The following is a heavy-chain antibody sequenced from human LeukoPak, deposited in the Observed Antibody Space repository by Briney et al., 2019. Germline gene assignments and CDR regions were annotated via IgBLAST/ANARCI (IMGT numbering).Heavy chain of an antibody. CDR3: ARADIVATNFDY. D-gene: IGHD5-12*01. Sequence: PSQTLSLTCTVSGGSISSGVYYWGWIRQPPGKGLEWIGYIYYSGSTYNKPSRKSRVTLSVTTSKNRCSLKLSSVTAADTAVYYCARADIVATNFDYWGQGTLVTVSS. CDR1: GGSISSGVYY. J-gene: IGHJ4*02. V-gene: IGHV4-30-4*01. CDR2: IYYSGST.